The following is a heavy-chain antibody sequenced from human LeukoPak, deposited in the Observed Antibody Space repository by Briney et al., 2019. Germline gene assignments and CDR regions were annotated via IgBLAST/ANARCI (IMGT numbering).Heavy chain of an antibody. CDR2: IIPIFGTA. J-gene: IGHJ6*03. D-gene: IGHD5-18*01. V-gene: IGHV1-69*05. CDR3: ARVDTAMVTEVISYYYYMDV. CDR1: GGTFSSYA. Sequence: SVKVSCKASGGTFSSYAISWVRQAPGQGLEWMGGIIPIFGTANYAQKFQGRVTITTDESTSTAYMELSSLRSEDTAVYYCARVDTAMVTEVISYYYYMDVWGKGTTVTVSS.